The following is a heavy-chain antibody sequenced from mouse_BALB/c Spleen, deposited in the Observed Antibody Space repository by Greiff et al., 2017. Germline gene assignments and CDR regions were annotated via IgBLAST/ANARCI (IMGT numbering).Heavy chain of an antibody. Sequence: EVKLMESGPSLVKPSQTLSLTCSVTGDSITSGYWNWIRKFPGNKLEYMGYISYSGSTYYNPSLKSRISITRDTSKNQYYLQLNSVTTEDTATYYCARYPTRGYYFDYWGQGTTLTVSS. D-gene: IGHD6-1*01. CDR1: GDSITSGY. CDR3: ARYPTRGYYFDY. CDR2: ISYSGST. J-gene: IGHJ2*01. V-gene: IGHV3-8*02.